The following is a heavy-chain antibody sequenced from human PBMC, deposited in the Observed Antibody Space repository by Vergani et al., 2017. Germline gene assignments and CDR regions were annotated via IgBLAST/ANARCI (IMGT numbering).Heavy chain of an antibody. CDR3: ARAGEEFSIQYEPRILDY. Sequence: QVQLPESGPGLVKPSETLSLTCTVSGGSISSYYWSWIRQPPGKGLEWIGYIYYSGSTNYNPSLKSRVTISVDTSKNQFSLKLSSVTAADTAVYYCARAGEEFSIQYEPRILDYWGQGTLVTVSS. CDR2: IYYSGST. J-gene: IGHJ4*02. CDR1: GGSISSYY. D-gene: IGHD3-16*01. V-gene: IGHV4-59*01.